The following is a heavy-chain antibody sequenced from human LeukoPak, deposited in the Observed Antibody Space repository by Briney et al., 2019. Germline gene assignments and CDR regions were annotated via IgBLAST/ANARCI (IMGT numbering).Heavy chain of an antibody. CDR3: AKGSEYCSRTTCYPIDY. Sequence: GGSLRLSCAASGFTFSSQAMSWVRQAPGKGLEWVSAISGSGDYTYYIDSVKGRFTISRDNSKNTLSLQMNSLSAEDTALYYCAKGSEYCSRTTCYPIDYWGQGILVTVSS. J-gene: IGHJ4*02. D-gene: IGHD2-2*01. CDR2: ISGSGDYT. CDR1: GFTFSSQA. V-gene: IGHV3-23*01.